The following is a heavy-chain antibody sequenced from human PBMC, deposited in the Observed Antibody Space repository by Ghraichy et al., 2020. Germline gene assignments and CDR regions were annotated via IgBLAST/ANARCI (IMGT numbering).Heavy chain of an antibody. CDR3: ARAANYIWGSYGHFDY. CDR2: IKQDGSEK. CDR1: GFTISSYW. J-gene: IGHJ4*02. D-gene: IGHD3-16*01. Sequence: GGSLRLSCAASGFTISSYWMSWVRQAPGKGLEWVTNIKQDGSEKYYVDSVKGRFTISRDNAKNSLYLQMNSLRADDTAVYYCARAANYIWGSYGHFDYWGQGTLVTVSS. V-gene: IGHV3-7*01.